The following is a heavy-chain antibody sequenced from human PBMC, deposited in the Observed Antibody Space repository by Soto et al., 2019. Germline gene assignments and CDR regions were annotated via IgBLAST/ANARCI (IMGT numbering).Heavy chain of an antibody. J-gene: IGHJ6*03. D-gene: IGHD1-7*01. CDR3: AKKTGYNWNYSPRTYYYYYYMDV. CDR2: ISGSGGST. Sequence: GGSLRLSXAASGFTFSSYAMSWVRQAPGKGLEWVSAISGSGGSTYYADSVKGRFTISRDNSKNTLYLQMNSLRAEDTAVYYCAKKTGYNWNYSPRTYYYYYYMDVWGKGTTVTVSS. CDR1: GFTFSSYA. V-gene: IGHV3-23*01.